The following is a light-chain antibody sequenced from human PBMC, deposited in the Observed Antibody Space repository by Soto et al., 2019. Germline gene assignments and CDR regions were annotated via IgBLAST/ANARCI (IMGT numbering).Light chain of an antibody. CDR2: GAS. CDR1: QSISSNS. V-gene: IGKV3-20*01. Sequence: EIVLTQSPATLSLSPGERATLSCGASQSISSNSLAWYQQKPGQAPRLLIYGASSRATGIPNRFSGSGSGTDFTLTISRLEPEDFAVYYCQKYGTSPFTFGPGTKVDIK. J-gene: IGKJ3*01. CDR3: QKYGTSPFT.